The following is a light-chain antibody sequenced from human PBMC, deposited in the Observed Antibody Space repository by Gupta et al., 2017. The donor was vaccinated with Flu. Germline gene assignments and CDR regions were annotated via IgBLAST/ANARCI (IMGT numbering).Light chain of an antibody. CDR3: QQSYNTPWT. J-gene: IGKJ1*01. CDR1: QSVNTY. CDR2: TAS. V-gene: IGKV1-39*01. Sequence: DIQMTQSPSSLSASVGDRVTITCRASQSVNTYLNWYQQKPGKAPKLLMYTASSLESGVPSRFSGSGSGTDFTLTISSLQPEDFATYYCQQSYNTPWTFGQGTKVEI.